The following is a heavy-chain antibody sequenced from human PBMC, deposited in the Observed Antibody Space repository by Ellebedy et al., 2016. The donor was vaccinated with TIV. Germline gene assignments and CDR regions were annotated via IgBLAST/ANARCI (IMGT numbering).Heavy chain of an antibody. J-gene: IGHJ4*02. Sequence: GGSLRLSXAASGFTFSTYGMHWVRQAPGKGLEWVAVIWYDGSNKYYADSVKGRFTISRDNSKNTLYLQMNSLRAEDTAVYYCAKGLGGSYAGFDYWGQGTLVTASS. CDR3: AKGLGGSYAGFDY. CDR2: IWYDGSNK. V-gene: IGHV3-33*06. D-gene: IGHD1-26*01. CDR1: GFTFSTYG.